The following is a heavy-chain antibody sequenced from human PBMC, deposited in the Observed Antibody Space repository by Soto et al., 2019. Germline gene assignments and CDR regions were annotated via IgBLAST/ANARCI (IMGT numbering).Heavy chain of an antibody. Sequence: GGSLRLSCAASGFTFSSYSMNWVRQAPGKGLEWVSYISSSSSTIYYADSVKGRFTISRDNAKNSLYLQMNSLRAEDTAVYYCARARPYRGYDYVDYWGQGTLVTVSS. V-gene: IGHV3-48*01. CDR2: ISSSSSTI. CDR3: ARARPYRGYDYVDY. J-gene: IGHJ4*02. D-gene: IGHD5-12*01. CDR1: GFTFSSYS.